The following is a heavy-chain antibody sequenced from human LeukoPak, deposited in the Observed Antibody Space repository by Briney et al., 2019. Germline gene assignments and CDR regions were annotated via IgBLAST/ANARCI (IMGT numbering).Heavy chain of an antibody. J-gene: IGHJ4*02. CDR3: ARARDSSGYYYSWFDY. CDR1: GGSFSGYY. Sequence: SETLSPTCAVYGGSFSGYYWSWIRQPPGKGLEWIGEINHSGSTNYNPSLKSRVTISVDTSKNQFSLKLSSVTAADTAVYYCARARDSSGYYYSWFDYWGQGTLVTVSS. D-gene: IGHD3-22*01. V-gene: IGHV4-34*01. CDR2: INHSGST.